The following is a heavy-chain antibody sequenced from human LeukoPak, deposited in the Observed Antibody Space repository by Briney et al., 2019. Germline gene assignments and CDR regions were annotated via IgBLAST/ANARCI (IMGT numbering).Heavy chain of an antibody. D-gene: IGHD3-10*02. J-gene: IGHJ6*04. V-gene: IGHV3-21*01. CDR3: AELGITMIGGV. CDR1: GFTFSSYS. CDR2: TSSSSSYI. Sequence: GGSLRLSCAASGFTFSSYSMNWVRQAPGKGLEWVSSTSSSSSYIYYADSVKGRFTISRDNAKNSLYLQMNSLRAEDTAVYYCAELGITMIGGVWGKGTTVTISS.